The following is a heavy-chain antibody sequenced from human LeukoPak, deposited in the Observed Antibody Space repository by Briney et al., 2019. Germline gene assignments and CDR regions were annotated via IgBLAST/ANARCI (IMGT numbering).Heavy chain of an antibody. Sequence: GGSLRLSCAASGFTFSSYAMSWVRQAPGKGLEWVSAIGGSGGSTYYADSVKGRFTISRDNSKNTLYLQMNSLRAEDTAVYYCAKIGLLWFGEFRMSHYWGQGTLVTVSS. CDR1: GFTFSSYA. V-gene: IGHV3-23*01. J-gene: IGHJ4*02. D-gene: IGHD3-10*01. CDR3: AKIGLLWFGEFRMSHY. CDR2: IGGSGGST.